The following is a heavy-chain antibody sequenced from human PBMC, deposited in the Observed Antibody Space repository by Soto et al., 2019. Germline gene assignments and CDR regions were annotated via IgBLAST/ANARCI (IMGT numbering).Heavy chain of an antibody. CDR1: GYTFTSYD. Sequence: ASVKVSCKASGYTFTSYDINWVRQETGQGLEWMGWINPNSGGTNYAQKFQGWVTMTRDTSISTAYMELSRLRSDDTAVYYCARDSHSSGWYVDRGYFDYWGQGTLVNVSS. D-gene: IGHD6-19*01. CDR3: ARDSHSSGWYVDRGYFDY. CDR2: INPNSGGT. J-gene: IGHJ4*02. V-gene: IGHV1-2*04.